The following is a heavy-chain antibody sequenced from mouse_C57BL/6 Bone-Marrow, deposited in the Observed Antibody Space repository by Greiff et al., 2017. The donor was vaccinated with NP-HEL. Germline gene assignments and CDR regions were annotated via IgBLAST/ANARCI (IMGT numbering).Heavy chain of an antibody. CDR2: IDPETGGT. V-gene: IGHV1-15*01. CDR3: TRCGKNFDY. Sequence: VQLQQSGAELVRPGASVTLSCKASGYTFTDYEMHWVKQTPVHGLEWIGAIDPETGGTAYNQKFKGKAILTADKSSSTAYMELRSLTSEDSAVYYCTRCGKNFDYWGQGTTLTVSS. CDR1: GYTFTDYE. J-gene: IGHJ2*01.